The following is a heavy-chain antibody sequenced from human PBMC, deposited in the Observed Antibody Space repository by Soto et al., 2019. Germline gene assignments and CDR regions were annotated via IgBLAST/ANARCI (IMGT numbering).Heavy chain of an antibody. CDR3: TREGRGSGWYALPYYGMDV. CDR2: IRSKAYGGTT. J-gene: IGHJ6*02. CDR1: GFTFGDYA. D-gene: IGHD6-19*01. Sequence: GGSLRLSCTASGFTFGDYAMSWFCQAPGKGLEWVGFIRSKAYGGTTEYAASVKGRFTISRDDSKSIAYLQMNSLKTEDTAVYYCTREGRGSGWYALPYYGMDVWGQGTTVTVSS. V-gene: IGHV3-49*03.